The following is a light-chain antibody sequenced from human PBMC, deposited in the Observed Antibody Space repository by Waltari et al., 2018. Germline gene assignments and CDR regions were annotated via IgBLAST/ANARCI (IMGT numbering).Light chain of an antibody. CDR2: KDS. J-gene: IGLJ1*01. V-gene: IGLV3-25*03. CDR3: QSADSSGTLRV. Sequence: SYELTQPPSVSVSPGQTARITCSGDALPKQSAYWFQQKPGQAPVLVIYKDSEKPSGLAERCSCASSGTTVTLTISVVEAEDEADYYCQSADSSGTLRVFGTGTKVTVL. CDR1: ALPKQS.